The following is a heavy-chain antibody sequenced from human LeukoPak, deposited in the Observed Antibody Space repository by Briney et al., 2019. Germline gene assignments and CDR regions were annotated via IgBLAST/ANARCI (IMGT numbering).Heavy chain of an antibody. D-gene: IGHD5-24*01. J-gene: IGHJ5*02. Sequence: GASVKVSRKASGYTFTGYYMHWVRQAPGQGLEWMGWISPNSGGTNYAQKFQGRVTMTRDTSISTAYMELSRLRSDDTAVYYCARVMRMGNWFDPWGQGTLVTVSS. CDR2: ISPNSGGT. CDR1: GYTFTGYY. V-gene: IGHV1-2*02. CDR3: ARVMRMGNWFDP.